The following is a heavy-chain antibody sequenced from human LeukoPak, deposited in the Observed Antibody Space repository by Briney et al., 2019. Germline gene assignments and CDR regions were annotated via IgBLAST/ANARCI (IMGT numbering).Heavy chain of an antibody. Sequence: PGGSLRLSCAASAFTFRSYWMYWVRQAPGKGLVWVSHINSDGSSTSYADSVKGRFTISRDNAKNTLYLQMSSLRAEDTAAYYCARGGTYGVFDYWGQGTLVTVSS. J-gene: IGHJ4*02. V-gene: IGHV3-74*01. CDR1: AFTFRSYW. D-gene: IGHD3-16*01. CDR2: INSDGSST. CDR3: ARGGTYGVFDY.